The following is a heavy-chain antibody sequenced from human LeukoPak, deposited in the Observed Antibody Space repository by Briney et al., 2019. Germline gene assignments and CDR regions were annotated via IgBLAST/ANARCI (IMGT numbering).Heavy chain of an antibody. CDR2: ISSNGGST. CDR3: VGVRWFGGSNWFDP. CDR1: GFTFSKSA. Sequence: GGSLRLSCSASGFTFSKSAMHWVRQAPGKGLEYVSGISSNGGSTYYADSVKGRFTISRDNSKNTLHLQMSSLTAEDTAVYYCVGVRWFGGSNWFDPWGQGTLVTVSS. D-gene: IGHD3-10*01. V-gene: IGHV3-64D*09. J-gene: IGHJ5*02.